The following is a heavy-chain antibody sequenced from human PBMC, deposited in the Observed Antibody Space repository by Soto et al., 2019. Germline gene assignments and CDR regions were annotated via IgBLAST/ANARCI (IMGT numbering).Heavy chain of an antibody. CDR2: ASHDSGKT. CDR3: ARIGYGYSFGRGIDY. V-gene: IGHV3-30-3*01. CDR1: GFTFSLYS. D-gene: IGHD5-12*01. Sequence: GGSLRLSCAASGFTFSLYSMHWVRQAPGKGLEWVAVASHDSGKTYYADSVKGRFTISRDNSKNTLFLQMNSLGLEDTALYYCARIGYGYSFGRGIDYWGQGTLVTVSS. J-gene: IGHJ4*02.